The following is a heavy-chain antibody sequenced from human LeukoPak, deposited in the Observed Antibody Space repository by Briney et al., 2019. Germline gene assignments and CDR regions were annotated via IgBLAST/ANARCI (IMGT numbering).Heavy chain of an antibody. CDR2: KYTNGST. V-gene: IGHV4-4*07. CDR1: GGSISIYY. D-gene: IGHD2-2*01. CDR3: ARCPRYCSSISCSYYYYYGMDV. J-gene: IGHJ6*02. Sequence: PSEPLSLTCTVSGGSISIYYWSWIRQPAERGVVWIGRKYTNGSTNYNPSRKSRVTMSVDTSKNLLSLKLSSVTVADTAVYYCARCPRYCSSISCSYYYYYGMDVWRQGTRVTVSS.